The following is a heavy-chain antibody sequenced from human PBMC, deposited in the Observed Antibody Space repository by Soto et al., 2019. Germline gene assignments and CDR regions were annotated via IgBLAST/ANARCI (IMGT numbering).Heavy chain of an antibody. CDR2: VYYSGNT. V-gene: IGHV4-59*01. D-gene: IGHD4-17*01. J-gene: IGHJ5*02. Sequence: QVQLQESGPGLVKPAETLSLTCTVSGGSLSSYYWTWIRQQPGKGLEWIGYVYYSGNTNYNPSLKSRVTISVDTSKTQFSLKLGSVTAADTAVYYCAKLPLADYGGIFDPWGQGTLVTVSS. CDR3: AKLPLADYGGIFDP. CDR1: GGSLSSYY.